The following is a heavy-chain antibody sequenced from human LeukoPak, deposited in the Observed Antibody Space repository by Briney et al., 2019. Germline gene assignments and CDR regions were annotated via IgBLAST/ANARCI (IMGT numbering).Heavy chain of an antibody. Sequence: GGSLRLSCAASGFTFSSYSMNWVRQAPGKGLEWVSYISSSSSTIYYADSVKGRFTISRDNAKNSLYLQMNSLRDEDTAVYYCARGHDVDYDSSGYYPFDYWGQGTLVTVSS. CDR1: GFTFSSYS. CDR2: ISSSSSTI. CDR3: ARGHDVDYDSSGYYPFDY. D-gene: IGHD3-22*01. V-gene: IGHV3-48*02. J-gene: IGHJ4*02.